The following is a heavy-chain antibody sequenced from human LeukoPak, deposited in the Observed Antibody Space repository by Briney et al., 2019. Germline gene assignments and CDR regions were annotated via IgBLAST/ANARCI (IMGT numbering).Heavy chain of an antibody. CDR2: IKQDGSEK. CDR1: GFTFSSYW. J-gene: IGHJ3*02. V-gene: IGHV3-7*01. Sequence: GGSLRLSCAASGFTFSSYWMSWVRQAPGKGLEWVANIKQDGSEKYYVDSVKGRFTISRDNAKNSLYLQMNCLRAEDTAVYYCAREKRALRGAFDIWGQGTMVTVSS. CDR3: AREKRALRGAFDI.